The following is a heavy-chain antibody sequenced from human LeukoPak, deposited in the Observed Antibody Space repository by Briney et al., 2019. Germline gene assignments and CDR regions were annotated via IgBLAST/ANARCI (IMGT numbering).Heavy chain of an antibody. J-gene: IGHJ4*02. Sequence: GGSLRLSCAASGFTFSGYAMSWVRQAPGKGLEWVSAISGSGYRTYYADSAKGRFTIPRDNSKNTLYLQMNRRRAEDTAVYSCAKGRFFTADASLFDFWGQGSLVTVSS. D-gene: IGHD3-3*01. CDR3: AKGRFFTADASLFDF. CDR2: ISGSGYRT. CDR1: GFTFSGYA. V-gene: IGHV3-23*01.